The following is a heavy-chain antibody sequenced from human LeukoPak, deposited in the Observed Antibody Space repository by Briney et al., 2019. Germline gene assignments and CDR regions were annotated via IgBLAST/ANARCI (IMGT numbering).Heavy chain of an antibody. CDR2: IYYSGST. D-gene: IGHD3-22*01. Sequence: PSETLSLTCTVSGGSISSGGYHWSWIRQHPGKGLEWIGYIYYSGSTYYNPSLKSRVTISVDTSKNQFSLKLSSVTAADTAVYYCARGDSSGYYHSLYYFDYWGQGTLVTVSS. CDR3: ARGDSSGYYHSLYYFDY. CDR1: GGSISSGGYH. J-gene: IGHJ4*02. V-gene: IGHV4-31*03.